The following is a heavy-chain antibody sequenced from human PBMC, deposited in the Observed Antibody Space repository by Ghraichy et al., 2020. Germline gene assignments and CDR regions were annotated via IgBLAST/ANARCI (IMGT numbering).Heavy chain of an antibody. J-gene: IGHJ4*02. CDR1: GFTFSSYS. V-gene: IGHV3-21*01. CDR3: ARDKGIQLWMFDY. CDR2: ISSSSTYI. Sequence: GGSLRLSCAASGFTFSSYSMNWVRQAPGKGLEWVSSISSSSTYIDYAVSVKGRFTISRDNAKNSLFLQMNSLRAEDTAVYYCARDKGIQLWMFDYWGQGSLVTVSS. D-gene: IGHD5-18*01.